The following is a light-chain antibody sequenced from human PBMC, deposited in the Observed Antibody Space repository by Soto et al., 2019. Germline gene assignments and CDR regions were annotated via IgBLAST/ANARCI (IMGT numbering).Light chain of an antibody. CDR1: QSINSW. J-gene: IGKJ2*01. V-gene: IGKV1-5*03. CDR2: KAS. Sequence: DIHMTQSPSTLSALVGDRVTITCRASQSINSWLAWYQQKPGKAPKLLIQKASSLESGVPSRFSGSGSGTEFTLTISSLQPEDFATYSCKQYKNHHTFGQG. CDR3: KQYKNHHT.